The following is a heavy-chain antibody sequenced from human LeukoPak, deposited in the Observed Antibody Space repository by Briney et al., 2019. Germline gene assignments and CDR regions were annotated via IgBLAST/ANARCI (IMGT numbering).Heavy chain of an antibody. D-gene: IGHD2-2*01. Sequence: GGSLRLSCASSGCTLSNYDMNWVRQAPGKGLEWVSAISTSSRYIYYKDSVRGRFTISRDDARNSLYLEMNSLRAEDTAVYYCARAECSSSTCYLRRSWFDPWGQGTLVTVSS. J-gene: IGHJ5*02. CDR2: ISTSSRYI. CDR1: GCTLSNYD. CDR3: ARAECSSSTCYLRRSWFDP. V-gene: IGHV3-21*01.